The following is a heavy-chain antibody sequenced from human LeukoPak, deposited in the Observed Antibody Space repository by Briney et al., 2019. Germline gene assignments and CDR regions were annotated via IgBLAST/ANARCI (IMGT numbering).Heavy chain of an antibody. Sequence: SETLSLTCTVSGGSISSYYWSWIRQPPGRGLEWIGFIYYSGSTNYNPSLKSRVTISVDTSKTQFSLKLSSVTAADSAVYYCARWEQWLDYYYYMDVSGKGTTVTVSS. CDR2: IYYSGST. D-gene: IGHD6-19*01. J-gene: IGHJ6*03. V-gene: IGHV4-59*01. CDR1: GGSISSYY. CDR3: ARWEQWLDYYYYMDV.